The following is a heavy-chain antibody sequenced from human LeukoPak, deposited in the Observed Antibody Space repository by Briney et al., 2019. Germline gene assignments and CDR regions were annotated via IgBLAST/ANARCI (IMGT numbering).Heavy chain of an antibody. V-gene: IGHV3-30*18. CDR1: GFTFRNFG. D-gene: IGHD5-18*01. Sequence: GRSLRLSCAASGFTFRNFGMHWVRQAPGKGLEWVAVISYDGHDKYYADSVKGRLTVSRDNSKNTLYLQMNSLRPEDTGVYYCAKEGLQLWSLSDYWGQGTLVTVSS. CDR2: ISYDGHDK. J-gene: IGHJ4*02. CDR3: AKEGLQLWSLSDY.